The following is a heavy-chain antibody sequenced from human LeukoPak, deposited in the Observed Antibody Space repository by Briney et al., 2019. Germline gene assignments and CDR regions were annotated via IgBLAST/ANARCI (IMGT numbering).Heavy chain of an antibody. CDR3: ARDWDCSSTSCASSRDY. CDR1: GYTFTSYD. CDR2: MNPNSGNT. V-gene: IGHV1-8*01. J-gene: IGHJ4*02. Sequence: GASVKVSCKASGYTFTSYDINWVRQATGQGLEWMGWMNPNSGNTGYAQKFQGRVTMTRNTSISTAYMELSSLRSEDTAVYYCARDWDCSSTSCASSRDYWGQGTLVTVSS. D-gene: IGHD2-2*01.